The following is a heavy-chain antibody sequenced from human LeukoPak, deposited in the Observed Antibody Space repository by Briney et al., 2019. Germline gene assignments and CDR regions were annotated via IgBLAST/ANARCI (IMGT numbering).Heavy chain of an antibody. V-gene: IGHV4-59*12. CDR3: ARGGNKWELDNWFDP. CDR2: IFHSGST. Sequence: PSETLSLTCTVSGGSISSYYWSWIRQPPGKGLEWIGEIFHSGSTNYNPSLKSRVTISVDKSKNQFSLKLNSVTAADTAVYYCARGGNKWELDNWFDPWGQGTLVTVSS. D-gene: IGHD1-26*01. CDR1: GGSISSYY. J-gene: IGHJ5*02.